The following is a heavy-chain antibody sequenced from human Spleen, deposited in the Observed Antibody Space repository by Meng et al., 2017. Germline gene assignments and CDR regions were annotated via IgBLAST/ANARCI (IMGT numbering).Heavy chain of an antibody. D-gene: IGHD2-21*02. J-gene: IGHJ4*01. CDR2: IFPGDSDT. CDR3: ARHRGDHGDSRDSLGY. CDR1: GYSFSNYW. V-gene: IGHV5-51*01. Sequence: GESLKISCKGSGYSFSNYWIAWVRQVPGKGLEWMGIIFPGDSDTRYSPSFQGQVTFSADKSISTAYLQWSSLKASDSAMYYCARHRGDHGDSRDSLGYWGHGTLVTVSS.